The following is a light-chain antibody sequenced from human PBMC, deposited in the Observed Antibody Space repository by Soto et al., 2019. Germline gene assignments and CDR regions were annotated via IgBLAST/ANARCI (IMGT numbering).Light chain of an antibody. V-gene: IGLV2-14*01. CDR2: EVS. CDR3: HSYTTSSTPGV. CDR1: SSDVGDFKY. Sequence: QSALTQPASVSGAPGQSITISCTGTSSDVGDFKYVSWYQHHPGKAPKLMIYEVSNRPSGVSSRFSGSKSGNTASLTISGLQAEDEADYYCHSYTTSSTPGVFGGGTKLTVL. J-gene: IGLJ3*02.